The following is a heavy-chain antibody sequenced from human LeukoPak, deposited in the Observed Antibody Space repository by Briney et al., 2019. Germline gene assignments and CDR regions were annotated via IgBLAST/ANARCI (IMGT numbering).Heavy chain of an antibody. D-gene: IGHD4-23*01. V-gene: IGHV4-59*01. CDR2: IYYSGST. J-gene: IGHJ6*03. CDR3: ARVNYGGPPTSFYVDV. Sequence: SETLSLTCTVSGGSISSYYWSWIRQPPGKGLEWIGYIYYSGSTNYNPSLKSRVTISVDTSKNQFSLKLSSVTAADTAVYYCARVNYGGPPTSFYVDVWGKGTTVTVSS. CDR1: GGSISSYY.